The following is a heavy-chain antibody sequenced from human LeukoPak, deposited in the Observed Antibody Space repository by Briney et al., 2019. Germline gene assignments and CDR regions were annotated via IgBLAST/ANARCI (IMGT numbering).Heavy chain of an antibody. D-gene: IGHD1-26*01. J-gene: IGHJ5*02. Sequence: GGSLRLSCAASGFTFSSYAMSWVRQAPGKGLEWVSAISGSGGSTYYADSVKGRFTISRDNSKNTLYLPMTSLRAEDTAVYYCAKGKGGSYHTPLSWGQGTLVTVSS. CDR1: GFTFSSYA. CDR2: ISGSGGST. CDR3: AKGKGGSYHTPLS. V-gene: IGHV3-23*01.